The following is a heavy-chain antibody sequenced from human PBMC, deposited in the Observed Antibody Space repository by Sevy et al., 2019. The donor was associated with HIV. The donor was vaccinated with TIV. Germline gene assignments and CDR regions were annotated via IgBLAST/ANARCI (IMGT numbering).Heavy chain of an antibody. CDR2: IHNRGRY. Sequence: ETLSLTCTVSGDSIIDYYWSWIRQPPGKGLEWIGYIHNRGRYNYNPSLKSRVTMSGDVSKNQFSLKLSSVNAADTAVYYCARDTSGYSSGWYTYYHYYGIDVWGQGTTVTVSS. V-gene: IGHV4-59*01. CDR1: GDSIIDYY. CDR3: ARDTSGYSSGWYTYYHYYGIDV. J-gene: IGHJ6*02. D-gene: IGHD6-19*01.